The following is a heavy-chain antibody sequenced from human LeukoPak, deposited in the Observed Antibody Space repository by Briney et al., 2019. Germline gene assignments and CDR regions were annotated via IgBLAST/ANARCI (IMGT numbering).Heavy chain of an antibody. D-gene: IGHD2-2*02. J-gene: IGHJ6*02. CDR1: GFTFSSYA. CDR2: ISGSVGIT. CDR3: AKGLQLLYSYMDV. Sequence: GGSLRLSCAASGFTFSSYAMSWVRQAPGKGLEWVSAISGSVGITYYADSVKGRFTISRDNSKNMLYMQMNSLRAEDTAVYYCAKGLQLLYSYMDVWGQGTTVTVSS. V-gene: IGHV3-23*01.